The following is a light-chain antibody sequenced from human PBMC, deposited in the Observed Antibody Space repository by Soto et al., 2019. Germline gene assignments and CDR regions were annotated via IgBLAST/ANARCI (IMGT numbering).Light chain of an antibody. CDR2: GAS. Sequence: EVVMTQSPATLSLSPGERATLSCRASQSVSRNLAWYQQKPGQAPRLLIYGASTRATGIPARFSGSGSGTEFTLTISSLQSEDFVFYYCQQYNNWPPLTFGGGTKVEIK. CDR3: QQYNNWPPLT. V-gene: IGKV3-15*01. CDR1: QSVSRN. J-gene: IGKJ4*01.